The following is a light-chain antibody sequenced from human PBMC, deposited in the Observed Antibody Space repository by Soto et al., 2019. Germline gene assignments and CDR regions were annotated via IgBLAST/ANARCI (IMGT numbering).Light chain of an antibody. CDR3: QEYDGAPIT. V-gene: IGKV3-20*01. CDR2: DAS. CDR1: QSIRSER. Sequence: EIVLTQSPDTLSLSPGARAPLSCRASQSIRSERLAWSEQKPGQAPRIVIFDASNRASGMPERFSGSGSGTDFTLTIARLEPEDFAVYYCQEYDGAPITFGLGTRLEIK. J-gene: IGKJ5*01.